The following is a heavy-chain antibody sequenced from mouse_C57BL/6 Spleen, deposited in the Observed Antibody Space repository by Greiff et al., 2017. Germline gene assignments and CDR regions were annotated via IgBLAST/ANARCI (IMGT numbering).Heavy chain of an antibody. J-gene: IGHJ2*01. CDR2: IYPGDGDT. Sequence: QVQLQQSGAELVKPGASVKITCKASGYAFSSYWMNWVKQRPGKGLEWIGQIYPGDGDTNYNGKFKGKAILTADKSSSTAYMQLSSLTSEDSAVYFCARSGSNYFDYWGQGTTLTVSS. CDR1: GYAFSSYW. D-gene: IGHD3-1*01. CDR3: ARSGSNYFDY. V-gene: IGHV1-80*01.